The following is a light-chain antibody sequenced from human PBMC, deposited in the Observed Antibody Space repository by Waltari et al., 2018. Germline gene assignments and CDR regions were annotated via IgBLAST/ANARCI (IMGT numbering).Light chain of an antibody. J-gene: IGLJ3*02. V-gene: IGLV4-69*01. CDR1: SGHSSNL. Sequence: QLVLTQSPSASASLGASVKLTCTLRSGHSSNLVAWLQQQPEKGPRYLMKVNSDGSHTKGDEIPDRFSGSSSGAERYLTISSLQSEDEADYYCQTGGHGTWVFGGGTKLTVL. CDR2: VNSDGSH. CDR3: QTGGHGTWV.